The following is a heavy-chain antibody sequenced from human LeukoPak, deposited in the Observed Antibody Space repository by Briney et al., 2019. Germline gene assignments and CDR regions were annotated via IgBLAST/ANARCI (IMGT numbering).Heavy chain of an antibody. D-gene: IGHD7-27*01. Sequence: MAGGSLRLSCAASGFTFSDYYMSWIRRAPGKGLEWVSYISSSGSTIYYADSVKGRFTISRDNAKNSLYLQMNSLRAEDTAVYYCARKGDLGSWFDPWGQGTLVTVSS. CDR1: GFTFSDYY. CDR3: ARKGDLGSWFDP. CDR2: ISSSGSTI. J-gene: IGHJ5*02. V-gene: IGHV3-11*04.